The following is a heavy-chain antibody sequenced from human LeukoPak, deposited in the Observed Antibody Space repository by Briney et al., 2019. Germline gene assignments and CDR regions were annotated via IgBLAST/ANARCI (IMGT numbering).Heavy chain of an antibody. Sequence: GGSLRLSCAASGFTFSSYSMSWVRQAPGKGLEWVSSISSSSSYIYYADSVKGRFTISRDNAKNSLYLQMNSLRAEDTAVYYCAREGAGCSSTSCYFDYWGQGTLVTVSS. D-gene: IGHD2-2*01. V-gene: IGHV3-21*01. CDR3: AREGAGCSSTSCYFDY. CDR2: ISSSSSYI. CDR1: GFTFSSYS. J-gene: IGHJ4*02.